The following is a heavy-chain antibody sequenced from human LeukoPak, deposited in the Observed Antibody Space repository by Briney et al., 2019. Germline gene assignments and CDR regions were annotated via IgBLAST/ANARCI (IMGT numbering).Heavy chain of an antibody. CDR2: IWYDGSNK. J-gene: IGHJ4*02. V-gene: IGHV3-33*01. CDR1: GGTFSSYA. D-gene: IGHD6-19*01. Sequence: SCKASGGTFSSYAISWVRQAPGQGLEWMAVIWYDGSNKYYADSVKGRFTISRDNSKNTLYLQMNSLRAEDTAVYYCATAGYSSGWYPDYWGQGTLVTVSS. CDR3: ATAGYSSGWYPDY.